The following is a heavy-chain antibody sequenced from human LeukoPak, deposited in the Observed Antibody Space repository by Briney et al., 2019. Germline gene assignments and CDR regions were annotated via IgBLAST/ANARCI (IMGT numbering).Heavy chain of an antibody. J-gene: IGHJ3*02. CDR1: GYTFTGYY. CDR3: AREARPPDYYDSSGSGSFDI. CDR2: INPNSGGT. Sequence: RASVKVSCKASGYTFTGYYMHWVRQAPGQGLEWMGWINPNSGGTNYAQKFQGRVTMTRDTSISTAYMELSRLRSDDTAVYYCAREARPPDYYDSSGSGSFDIWGQGTMVTVSS. D-gene: IGHD3-22*01. V-gene: IGHV1-2*02.